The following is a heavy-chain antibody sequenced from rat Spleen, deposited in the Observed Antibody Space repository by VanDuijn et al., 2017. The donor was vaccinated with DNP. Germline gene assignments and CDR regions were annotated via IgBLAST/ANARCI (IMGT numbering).Heavy chain of an antibody. CDR1: GFTFSDYY. V-gene: IGHV5S13*01. CDR2: ISASGGST. D-gene: IGHD1-6*01. CDR3: ATRGFMYTTDYYDGS. J-gene: IGHJ2*01. Sequence: EVQLVESGGGLVQPGGSLKLSCAASGFTFSDYYMAWVRQAPKKGLEWVASISASGGSTSFRDSVKGRFTISRDNAKNTQYLQMDSLRSEDTATYYCATRGFMYTTDYYDGSWGQGVMVTVSS.